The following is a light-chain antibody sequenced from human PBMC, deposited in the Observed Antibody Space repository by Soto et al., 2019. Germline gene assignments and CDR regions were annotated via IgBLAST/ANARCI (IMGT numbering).Light chain of an antibody. Sequence: ASQLTQSTSSLSASVGDRVTITCRASQGISSALTWYQQKPGKAPKLLIYDASSLESGVPSRFSGSGSGTDFTLTISSLQPEDFATYYCQQFNNYPPTFGQGTKVDI. J-gene: IGKJ1*01. CDR1: QGISSA. V-gene: IGKV1D-13*01. CDR3: QQFNNYPPT. CDR2: DAS.